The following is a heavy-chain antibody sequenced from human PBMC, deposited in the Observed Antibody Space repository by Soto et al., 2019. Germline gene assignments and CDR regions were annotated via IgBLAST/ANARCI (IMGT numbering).Heavy chain of an antibody. Sequence: QLVLQESGSGLVRPSQTLSLTCSVSGGSINSGRSSWNWIRQSPGKGLEWIAYIYHSGSTYYNPSPKSRVTISVDRSENQFSLKLTSVTAADTAVYYCVRESTTSGPNWFDTWGPGILVTVSS. CDR1: GGSINSGRSS. CDR3: VRESTTSGPNWFDT. J-gene: IGHJ5*02. D-gene: IGHD1-1*01. CDR2: IYHSGST. V-gene: IGHV4-30-2*06.